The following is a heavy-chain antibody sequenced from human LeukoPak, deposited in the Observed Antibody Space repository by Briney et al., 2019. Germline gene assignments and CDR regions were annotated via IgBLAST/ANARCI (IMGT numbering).Heavy chain of an antibody. Sequence: GGSLRLSCAASGFTFSSYGMHWVRQAPGKGLEWVAFIRSDGSNKYYADSVKGRFTISRDNSKLYLQMNSLRDEDTAVYYCAKDFIVSPDYYDRTSFDYWGQGTLVTVSS. CDR3: AKDFIVSPDYYDRTSFDY. D-gene: IGHD3-22*01. J-gene: IGHJ4*02. V-gene: IGHV3-30*02. CDR1: GFTFSSYG. CDR2: IRSDGSNK.